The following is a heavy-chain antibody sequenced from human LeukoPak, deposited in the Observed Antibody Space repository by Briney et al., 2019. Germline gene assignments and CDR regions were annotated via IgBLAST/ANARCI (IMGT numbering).Heavy chain of an antibody. CDR2: IYYSGST. D-gene: IGHD1-1*01. Sequence: SETLSLTCTVSGGSISSSSYYWGWIRQPPGKGLEWIGSIYYSGSTYYNPSLKSRVTISGDTSKNQFSLKLSSVTAADTAVYYCARRIVQREFDYWGQGTLVTVSS. CDR3: ARRIVQREFDY. CDR1: GGSISSSSYY. V-gene: IGHV4-39*01. J-gene: IGHJ4*02.